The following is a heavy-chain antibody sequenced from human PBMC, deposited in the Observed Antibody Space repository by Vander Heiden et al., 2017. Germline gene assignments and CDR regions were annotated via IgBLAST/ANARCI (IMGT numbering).Heavy chain of an antibody. Sequence: EVKLVESGGGLVQPGGSLRLSCVASGLPFADYAMHWVRQAPGKGLEWVSGISWNSVNIGYAVSLEGRFTISRDNAKNSLYLQMDSLRADDTALYYCAKDIDDSSVWSAPDFDSWGQGIQVTVSS. CDR1: GLPFADYA. CDR2: ISWNSVNI. J-gene: IGHJ4*02. V-gene: IGHV3-9*01. D-gene: IGHD3-22*01. CDR3: AKDIDDSSVWSAPDFDS.